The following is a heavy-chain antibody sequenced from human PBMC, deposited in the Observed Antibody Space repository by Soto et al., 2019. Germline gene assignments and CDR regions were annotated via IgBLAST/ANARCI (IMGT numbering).Heavy chain of an antibody. Sequence: EVQLVESGGALVKPGGSLRLSCAASGFTFSNVWVTWVRQAPGKGLEWVGRIKSKTEALTTDYAAPVKGRFSISRDVSQNRVYLQMNSLRTGDTAVYYCTATPYGDVSAFWGLGTLVTVSS. CDR2: IKSKTEALTT. V-gene: IGHV3-15*02. J-gene: IGHJ4*02. CDR1: GFTFSNVW. D-gene: IGHD4-17*01. CDR3: TATPYGDVSAF.